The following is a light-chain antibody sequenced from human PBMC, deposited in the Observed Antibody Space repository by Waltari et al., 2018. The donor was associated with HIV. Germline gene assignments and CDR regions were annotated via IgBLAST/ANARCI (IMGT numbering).Light chain of an antibody. CDR1: QDIRND. CDR2: SAS. J-gene: IGKJ1*01. CDR3: LQDYNYPRT. V-gene: IGKV1-6*01. Sequence: AIQMTQSPPSLSASVGHRVTITCRASQDIRNDLVWFQQKPGKAPTLLIYSASTLQAAVPSRFSGSGSGTDFTLTISSLQPEDFATYYCLQDYNYPRTFGQGTKVEIK.